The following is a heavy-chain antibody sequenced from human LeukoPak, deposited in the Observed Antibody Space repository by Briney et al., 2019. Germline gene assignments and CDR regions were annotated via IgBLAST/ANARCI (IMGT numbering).Heavy chain of an antibody. D-gene: IGHD6-13*01. J-gene: IGHJ4*02. Sequence: GGSLRLSCAASGINVSSNYMTWIRQAPGKGLEWVSLIYGGDAAYYTESVRGRFMISRDNLKNTLFLQMNSLRVEDTAVYYCVTSTGQQFIPYDYWGQGTHVTVSS. CDR2: IYGGDAA. V-gene: IGHV3-66*02. CDR1: GINVSSNY. CDR3: VTSTGQQFIPYDY.